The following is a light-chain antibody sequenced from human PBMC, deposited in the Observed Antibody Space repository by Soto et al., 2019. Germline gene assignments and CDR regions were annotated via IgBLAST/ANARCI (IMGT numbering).Light chain of an antibody. CDR1: QSLNSL. CDR3: QQYGSSGT. V-gene: IGKV1-5*01. J-gene: IGKJ1*01. Sequence: DIQMTQSPSTLSASVGDRVTITCRASQSLNSLLAWYQQKPGRDPKLLIYDASTLESGVPSRFSGSGSGTDFTLTISRLEPEDFAVYYCQQYGSSGTFGQGTKVDIK. CDR2: DAS.